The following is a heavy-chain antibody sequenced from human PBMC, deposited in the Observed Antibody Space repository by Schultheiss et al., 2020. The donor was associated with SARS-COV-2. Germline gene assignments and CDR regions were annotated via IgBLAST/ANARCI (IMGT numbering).Heavy chain of an antibody. CDR3: ARVSRFRVYGDYAHLDY. CDR2: ISGSGGST. CDR1: GFTFIYYY. J-gene: IGHJ4*02. Sequence: GGSLRLSCAASGFTFIYYYMNGVRQAPGKGLEWVSAISGSGGSTYYADSVKGRFTISRDNSKNTLYLQMNSLRAEDTAVYYCARVSRFRVYGDYAHLDYWGQGTLVTVSS. V-gene: IGHV3-23*01. D-gene: IGHD4-17*01.